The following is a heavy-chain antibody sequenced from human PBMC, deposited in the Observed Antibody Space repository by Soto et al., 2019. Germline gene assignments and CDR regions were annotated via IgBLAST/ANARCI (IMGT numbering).Heavy chain of an antibody. V-gene: IGHV4-34*01. Sequence: SETLSLTCAVYGGSFSGYYWTWIRQPPGTGLEWIGEINHSGSTNYNPSLKSRVTISVDTSKNQFSLKLTSVTAADTAVYYCSSSGPNLHYYGMDVWGQGTTVTVSS. J-gene: IGHJ6*02. CDR2: INHSGST. CDR1: GGSFSGYY. CDR3: SSSGPNLHYYGMDV. D-gene: IGHD5-12*01.